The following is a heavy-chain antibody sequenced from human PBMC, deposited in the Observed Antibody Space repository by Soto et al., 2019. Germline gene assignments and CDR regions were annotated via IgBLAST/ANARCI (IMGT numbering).Heavy chain of an antibody. Sequence: QLQLQESGSGLVRPSQTLSLSGAVSGDSISNGGYSWNWIRQPPGKGLEWIGYIYHGGSTYSNPSLEGRVNLSVDTSKNQFSLRLTSVIAADTAVYYCARDRRSFYHDGSGLDYWGQGILVTVSS. CDR3: ARDRRSFYHDGSGLDY. CDR2: IYHGGST. V-gene: IGHV4-30-2*01. CDR1: GDSISNGGYS. D-gene: IGHD3-22*01. J-gene: IGHJ4*02.